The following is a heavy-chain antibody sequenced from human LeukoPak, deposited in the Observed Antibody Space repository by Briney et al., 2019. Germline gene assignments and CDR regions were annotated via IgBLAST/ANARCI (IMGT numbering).Heavy chain of an antibody. CDR2: INPNGGRI. V-gene: IGHV1-2*02. J-gene: IGHJ4*02. CDR3: ARDQRLVAGTFYFDY. Sequence: ASVKVPCTSSGYTFIGYFIHWVRQAPGQGLEWMGWINPNGGRINYAQKFQGRVTMTRDTSISTAYMELSRLRSGDSAVYYCARDQRLVAGTFYFDYWGQGTLVTVSS. CDR1: GYTFIGYF. D-gene: IGHD6-19*01.